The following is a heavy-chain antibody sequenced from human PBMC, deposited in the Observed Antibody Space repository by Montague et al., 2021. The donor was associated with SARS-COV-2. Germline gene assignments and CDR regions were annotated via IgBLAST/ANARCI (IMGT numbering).Heavy chain of an antibody. CDR3: ARGVPPVY. Sequence: SLRLSCAASGFTFSDYYMSWIRQAPGEGLEWVSYISSTSSYTNYADSVKGRFTVSRDNAKSSLYLYMNSLRPEDTAVYYCARGVPPVYWGQGTLVTVSS. CDR2: ISSTSSYT. CDR1: GFTFSDYY. V-gene: IGHV3-11*05. J-gene: IGHJ4*02. D-gene: IGHD2-2*01.